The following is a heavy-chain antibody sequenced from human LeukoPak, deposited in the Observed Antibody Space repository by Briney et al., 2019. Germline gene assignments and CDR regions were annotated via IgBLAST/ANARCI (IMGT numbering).Heavy chain of an antibody. Sequence: ASVKVSCKASGYTFTSYYMHWVRQAPGQGLEWMGIINLSGGSTSYARKFQGRVAMTRDTSTSTVYMELRSLRSDDTAVYYCARDLNDFWSGYSGNRYYYYGMDVWGQGTTVTVSS. CDR1: GYTFTSYY. CDR2: INLSGGST. J-gene: IGHJ6*02. D-gene: IGHD3-3*01. V-gene: IGHV1-46*01. CDR3: ARDLNDFWSGYSGNRYYYYGMDV.